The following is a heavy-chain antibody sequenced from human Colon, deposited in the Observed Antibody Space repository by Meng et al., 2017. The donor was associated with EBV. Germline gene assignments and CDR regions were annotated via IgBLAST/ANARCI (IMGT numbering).Heavy chain of an antibody. J-gene: IGHJ4*02. Sequence: RPRLVKPSETLSLTCCFSGGSISSVYWWTWVRQAPGKGLEWIGKIYHSGSTNYNPSLKSRVTISVDKSKNQFSLKLTSVTAADTAGYYCARGGYYSFDYWGQRTLVTVSS. D-gene: IGHD5-18*01. V-gene: IGHV4-4*02. CDR2: IYHSGST. CDR1: GGSISSVYW. CDR3: ARGGYYSFDY.